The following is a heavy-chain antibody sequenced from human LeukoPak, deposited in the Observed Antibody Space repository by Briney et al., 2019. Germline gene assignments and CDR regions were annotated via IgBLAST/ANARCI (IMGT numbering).Heavy chain of an antibody. CDR3: AKASHGGIAAAGIDS. CDR2: ISSSSSTI. Sequence: PGGSLRLSCAASGFTFSSYTMSWVRQAPGKGLEWVSYISSSSSTIYYADSVKGRFTISRDNAKNSLYLQMNSLRAEDTAVYYCAKASHGGIAAAGIDSWGQGTLVTVSA. V-gene: IGHV3-48*01. D-gene: IGHD6-13*01. J-gene: IGHJ4*02. CDR1: GFTFSSYT.